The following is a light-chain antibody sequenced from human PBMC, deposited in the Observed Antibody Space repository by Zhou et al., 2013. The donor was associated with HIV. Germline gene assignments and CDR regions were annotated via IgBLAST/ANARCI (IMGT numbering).Light chain of an antibody. V-gene: IGKV3-20*01. CDR1: QSISTY. CDR2: GAS. Sequence: EIVMTQSPATLSVSPGERVTLSCRASQSISTYLAWYQQKPGQAPRLLISGASSRATGIPDRFSGSGSGTDFTLTISRLEPEDFAVYYCQQYGSSPSTFGGGTKVEIK. CDR3: QQYGSSPST. J-gene: IGKJ4*01.